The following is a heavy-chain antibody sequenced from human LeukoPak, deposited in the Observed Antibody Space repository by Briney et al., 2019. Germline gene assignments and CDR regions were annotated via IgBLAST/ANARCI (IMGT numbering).Heavy chain of an antibody. V-gene: IGHV3-23*01. D-gene: IGHD4/OR15-4a*01. Sequence: PGGSLRLSCAASGFTFSSYAMSWARQAPGKGLEWVSAISGSGGSTYYADSVKGRLTISRDNAKNSLFLQMNSLRAEDTAVYYCARHDYGGFGVWGKGTSVAVFS. CDR2: ISGSGGST. J-gene: IGHJ6*04. CDR1: GFTFSSYA. CDR3: ARHDYGGFGV.